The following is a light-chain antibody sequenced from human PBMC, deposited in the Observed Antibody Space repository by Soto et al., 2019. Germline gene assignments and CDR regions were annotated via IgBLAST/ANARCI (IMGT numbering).Light chain of an antibody. CDR2: LNNDGSH. V-gene: IGLV4-69*01. CDR1: SGHSSYA. Sequence: QLVLTQSPSASASLGASVKLTCTLSSGHSSYAIAWHQKQPGKGPRYLMDLNNDGSHTKGYGIPDRFSGSSSGADRSLIISGLQSEDEADYYCQTWGTGFQFFGGGTKLTVL. J-gene: IGLJ2*01. CDR3: QTWGTGFQF.